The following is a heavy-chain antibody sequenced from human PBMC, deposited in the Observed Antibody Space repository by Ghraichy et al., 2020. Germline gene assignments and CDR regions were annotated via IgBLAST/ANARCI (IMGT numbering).Heavy chain of an antibody. D-gene: IGHD5-18*01. CDR1: GGSISSGGYS. V-gene: IGHV4-30-4*07. CDR2: IYYSGST. Sequence: SETLSLTCAVSGGSISSGGYSWSWIRQPPGKGLEWIGYIYYSGSTYYNPSLKSRVTISVDTSKNQFSLKLSSVTAADTAVYYCARVVPLHGYGVTYYFDYWGQGTLVTVSS. J-gene: IGHJ4*02. CDR3: ARVVPLHGYGVTYYFDY.